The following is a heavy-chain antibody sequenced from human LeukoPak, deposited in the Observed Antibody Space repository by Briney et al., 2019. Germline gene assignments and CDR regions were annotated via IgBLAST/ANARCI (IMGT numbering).Heavy chain of an antibody. Sequence: GRSLRLSCAASGFTFSSYAMHWVRQAPGKGLEWVAVISYDGSNKYYADSVKGRFTISRDNSKKTLYLQMNSLRAEDTAVYYCARPAVQLWLPDAFDIWGQGTMVTVSS. J-gene: IGHJ3*02. D-gene: IGHD5-18*01. CDR1: GFTFSSYA. CDR3: ARPAVQLWLPDAFDI. V-gene: IGHV3-30-3*01. CDR2: ISYDGSNK.